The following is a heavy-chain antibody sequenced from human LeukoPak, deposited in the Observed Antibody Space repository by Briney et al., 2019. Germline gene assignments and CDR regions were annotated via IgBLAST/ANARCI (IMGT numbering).Heavy chain of an antibody. CDR3: AKGGEGGSGPHGD. D-gene: IGHD3-10*01. J-gene: IGHJ4*02. Sequence: GGSLRLSCAASGFTFDDYTMHWVRQAPGKGLEWVSLISWDGGSTYYADSVKGRFTISRDNSKNSLYLQMNSLRTEDTALYYCAKGGEGGSGPHGDWGQGTLVTVSS. CDR1: GFTFDDYT. V-gene: IGHV3-43*01. CDR2: ISWDGGST.